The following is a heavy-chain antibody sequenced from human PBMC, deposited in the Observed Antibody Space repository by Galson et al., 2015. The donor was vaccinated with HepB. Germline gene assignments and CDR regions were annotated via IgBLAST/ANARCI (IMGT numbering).Heavy chain of an antibody. J-gene: IGHJ4*02. V-gene: IGHV4-34*01. CDR3: ARADCSSTSCRNAIGGHFDY. D-gene: IGHD2-2*01. CDR2: INHSGST. CDR1: GGSFSGYY. Sequence: TLSLTCVVYGGSFSGYYWSWIRQPPGXGLEWIGEINHSGSTNYNPSLKSRVTISVDTSKNQFSLKLSSVTAADTAVYYCARADCSSTSCRNAIGGHFDYWGQGTLVTVSS.